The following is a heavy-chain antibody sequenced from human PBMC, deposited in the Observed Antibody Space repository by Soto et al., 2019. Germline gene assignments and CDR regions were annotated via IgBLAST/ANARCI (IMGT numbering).Heavy chain of an antibody. J-gene: IGHJ5*02. CDR1: GYTFTNHG. Sequence: QVHLVQSGAEVKKPGASVKVSCKASGYTFTNHGINWVRQAPGQGLEWMGWISAYNGDTKYAQKFQGRVTVTTDTSTSTAYMDLRSLRSDDTAVYYCAKDPSHTSGNRIWFDPWGQGTLVTVSS. CDR2: ISAYNGDT. V-gene: IGHV1-18*04. D-gene: IGHD6-19*01. CDR3: AKDPSHTSGNRIWFDP.